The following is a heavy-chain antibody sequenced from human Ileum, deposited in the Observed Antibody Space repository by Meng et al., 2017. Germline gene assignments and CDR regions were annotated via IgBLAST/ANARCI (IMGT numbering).Heavy chain of an antibody. CDR1: GDSISSRDW. Sequence: QGQLQGSGPGLVKPSGTLSLTCAGSGDSISSRDWWSWVRQPPGKGLEWIGEISQESGRTNYNPSLKSRVTISLGKSKNQFSLNLNSVTAADTAVDYCVRNEGYSLGDWGQGTLVTVSS. D-gene: IGHD2-21*01. CDR2: ISQESGRT. J-gene: IGHJ4*02. CDR3: VRNEGYSLGD. V-gene: IGHV4-4*02.